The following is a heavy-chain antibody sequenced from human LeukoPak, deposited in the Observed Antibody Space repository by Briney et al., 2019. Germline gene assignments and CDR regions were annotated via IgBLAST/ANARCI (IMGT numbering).Heavy chain of an antibody. CDR3: ARDCSSGNCRGALDY. CDR2: ISGDGGTT. D-gene: IGHD3-22*01. V-gene: IGHV3-64*01. CDR1: GFSLRKHP. Sequence: GGSLRLSCAASGFSLRKHPMHWVRQAPGKGLEFVSAISGDGGTTFYASSVKGRFTISRDNSKNMVVLQMGSLRTDDMGVYFCARDCSSGNCRGALDYWGQGALVTVSS. J-gene: IGHJ4*02.